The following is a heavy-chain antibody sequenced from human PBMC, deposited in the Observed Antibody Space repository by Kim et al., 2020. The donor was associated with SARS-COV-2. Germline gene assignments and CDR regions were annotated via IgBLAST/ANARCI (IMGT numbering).Heavy chain of an antibody. CDR1: GFTFSSYA. D-gene: IGHD6-6*01. V-gene: IGHV3-23*01. CDR2: ISGSGGST. CDR3: AKDVTIAAPTTFDY. J-gene: IGHJ4*02. Sequence: LSLTCAASGFTFSSYAMSWVRQAPGKGLEWVSAISGSGGSTYYADSVKGRFTISRDNSKNTLYLQMNSLRAEDTAVYYCAKDVTIAAPTTFDYWGQGTLVTVSS.